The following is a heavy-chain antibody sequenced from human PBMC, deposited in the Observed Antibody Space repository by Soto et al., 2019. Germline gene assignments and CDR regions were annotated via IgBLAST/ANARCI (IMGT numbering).Heavy chain of an antibody. Sequence: QVQLQESGPGLVKPSETMSLTCTVSGGSISSYYWSWIRQPPGKGLEWIGYIYYSGSTNYNPTLKTRVTLSAASSNIHFSLQLSSVSAADTALYYCALRYGYSFDYWGQGTLVTVSS. D-gene: IGHD4-17*01. V-gene: IGHV4-59*08. CDR1: GGSISSYY. CDR2: IYYSGST. J-gene: IGHJ4*02. CDR3: ALRYGYSFDY.